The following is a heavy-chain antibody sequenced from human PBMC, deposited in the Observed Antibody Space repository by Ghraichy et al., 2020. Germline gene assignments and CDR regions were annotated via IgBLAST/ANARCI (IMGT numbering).Heavy chain of an antibody. J-gene: IGHJ4*02. CDR3: AKTDKLLLTPFDY. CDR1: GFTFSSYW. CDR2: INSDGSST. Sequence: GESLNISCAASGFTFSSYWMHWVRQAPGKGLVWVSRINSDGSSTSYADSVKGRFTISRDNAKNTLYLQMNSLRAEDTAVYYCAKTDKLLLTPFDYWGQGTLVTVSS. D-gene: IGHD2-15*01. V-gene: IGHV3-74*01.